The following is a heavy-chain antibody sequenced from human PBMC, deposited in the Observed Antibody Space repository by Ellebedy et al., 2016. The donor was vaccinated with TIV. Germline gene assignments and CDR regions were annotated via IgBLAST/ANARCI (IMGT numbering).Heavy chain of an antibody. J-gene: IGHJ3*02. V-gene: IGHV3-7*01. CDR1: GFTFSNNW. CDR2: ISPDGSTG. D-gene: IGHD3-22*01. CDR3: ATLDYYGSARRAPDI. Sequence: GASLKISCTASGFTFSNNWMAWVRQPPGKGLELVAHISPDGSTGYYVDSMEGRFTISRDNAKNSLFLQMNRPRAEDTAIFCCATLDYYGSARRAPDIWGQGTMVIVSS.